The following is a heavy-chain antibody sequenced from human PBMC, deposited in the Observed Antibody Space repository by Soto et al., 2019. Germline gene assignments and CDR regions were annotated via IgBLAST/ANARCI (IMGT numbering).Heavy chain of an antibody. CDR1: GYSFTSYW. D-gene: IGHD3-10*01. Sequence: EVQLVQSGAEVKKPGESLKISCKGSGYSFTSYWIGWVRQMPGKGLEWMGSIYPGDSDTRYRPSLQGQVTISADKSISPAYLQWSSLKASDTAMYYCAGGGVRGVITRTRDYYGMDVWGQGTTVTVSS. V-gene: IGHV5-51*01. CDR3: AGGGVRGVITRTRDYYGMDV. J-gene: IGHJ6*02. CDR2: IYPGDSDT.